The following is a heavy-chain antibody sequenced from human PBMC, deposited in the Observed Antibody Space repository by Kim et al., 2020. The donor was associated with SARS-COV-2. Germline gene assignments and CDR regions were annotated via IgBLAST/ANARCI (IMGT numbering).Heavy chain of an antibody. CDR1: GFTFSNYA. CDR2: ISHTGAST. J-gene: IGHJ4*02. CDR3: AKNVRVVVIDS. V-gene: IGHV3-23*01. Sequence: GGSLRLSCTASGFTFSNYAMTWVRHVAGEGLQWISSISHTGASTHSADSLKGRFTISRDNSESTVFLQMDRLAAEDTGIYYCAKNVRVVVIDSWGQGTLVTVSS. D-gene: IGHD2-15*01.